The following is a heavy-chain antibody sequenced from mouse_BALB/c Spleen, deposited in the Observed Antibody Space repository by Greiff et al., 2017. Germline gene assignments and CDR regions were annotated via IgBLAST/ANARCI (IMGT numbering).Heavy chain of an antibody. CDR1: GYTFTDYN. Sequence: VHVKQSGPELVKPGASVKISCKASGYTFTDYNMHWVKQSHGKSLEWIGYIYPYNGGTGYNQKFKSKATLTVDNSSSTAYMELRSLTSEDSAVYYCARAYYGYQMDYWGQGTSVTVSS. CDR2: IYPYNGGT. D-gene: IGHD2-9*01. CDR3: ARAYYGYQMDY. V-gene: IGHV1S29*02. J-gene: IGHJ4*01.